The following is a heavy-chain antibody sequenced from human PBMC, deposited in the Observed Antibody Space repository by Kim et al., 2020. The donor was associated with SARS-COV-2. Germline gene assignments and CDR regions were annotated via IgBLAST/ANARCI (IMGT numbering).Heavy chain of an antibody. CDR3: ARGTREGQWQAPATSYFDY. Sequence: SETLSLTCTVSGGSISSYYWSWIRQPPGKGLEWIGYIYYSGSTNYNPSLKSRVTISVDTSKNQFSLKLSSVTAADTAVYYCARGTREGQWQAPATSYFDYWGQGTLVTVSS. J-gene: IGHJ4*02. CDR1: GGSISSYY. V-gene: IGHV4-59*01. CDR2: IYYSGST. D-gene: IGHD6-19*01.